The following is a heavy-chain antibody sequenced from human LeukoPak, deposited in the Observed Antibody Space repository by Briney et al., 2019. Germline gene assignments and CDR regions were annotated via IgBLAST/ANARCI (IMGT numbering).Heavy chain of an antibody. CDR3: ARVTYYYDSSGYPSDY. CDR1: GLTFSSYW. D-gene: IGHD3-22*01. J-gene: IGHJ4*02. V-gene: IGHV3-74*01. Sequence: GALRLSCAASGLTFSSYWMHWVRQAPGKGLVWVSRIDPDGSRTSYADSVKGRFTISRDNAKNTLYLQMNSLRAEDTAVYYCARVTYYYDSSGYPSDYWGQGTLVTVSS. CDR2: IDPDGSRT.